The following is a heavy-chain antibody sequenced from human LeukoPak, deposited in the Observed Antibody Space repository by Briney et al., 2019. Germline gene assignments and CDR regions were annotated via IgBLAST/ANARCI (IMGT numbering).Heavy chain of an antibody. Sequence: PSETLSLTCTVSGGSIINYYWSWIRQPPGKGLEWIGYFSHTGSTNYNPSLKSRVTISVDTSKNQLSLKLSSVTAADTAIYYCARDAGSLGGYFDSWGQGTLATVSP. CDR3: ARDAGSLGGYFDS. D-gene: IGHD1-26*01. V-gene: IGHV4-59*01. CDR2: FSHTGST. J-gene: IGHJ4*02. CDR1: GGSIINYY.